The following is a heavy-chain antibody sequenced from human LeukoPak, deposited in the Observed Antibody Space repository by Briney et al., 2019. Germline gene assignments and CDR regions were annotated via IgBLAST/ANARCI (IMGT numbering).Heavy chain of an antibody. D-gene: IGHD3-3*01. V-gene: IGHV1-2*02. CDR1: GCTFTGYY. Sequence: ASVKVSCKASGCTFTGYYMHWVRQAPGQGLEWMGWINPNSGGTNYAQKFQGRVTMTRDTSISTAYMELSRLRSDDTAVYYCARDTSLLDYDFWSGPYYGMDVWGQGTTVTVSS. J-gene: IGHJ6*02. CDR2: INPNSGGT. CDR3: ARDTSLLDYDFWSGPYYGMDV.